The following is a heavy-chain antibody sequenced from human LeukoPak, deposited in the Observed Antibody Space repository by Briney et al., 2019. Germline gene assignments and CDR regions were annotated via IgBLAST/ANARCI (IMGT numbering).Heavy chain of an antibody. CDR1: GFTFDDHA. CDR2: LSWNSGSI. V-gene: IGHV3-9*01. CDR3: AKGPGMATVKRYLDY. J-gene: IGHJ4*02. Sequence: GGSLRLSCAASGFTFDDHAMHWVRQAPGKGRECVSGLSWNSGSIDYADSVKGRFTISRDNAKNSLYLQMNSLRAEDTALYYCAKGPGMATVKRYLDYWGQGTLVTVSS. D-gene: IGHD4-11*01.